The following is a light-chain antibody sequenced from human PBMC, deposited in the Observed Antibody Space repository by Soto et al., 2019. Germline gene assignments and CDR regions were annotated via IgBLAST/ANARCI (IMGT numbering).Light chain of an antibody. CDR2: DAS. J-gene: IGKJ1*01. CDR1: QSISSW. Sequence: DIPMTQSPSTLSASVGDRVTITCRASQSISSWLAWYQQKPGKAPKLLIYDASSLESGVPSRFSGSGSGTEFTLTISSLQPDDFAPYSCQQYNSYSPLTFGQGTKVEIK. V-gene: IGKV1-5*01. CDR3: QQYNSYSPLT.